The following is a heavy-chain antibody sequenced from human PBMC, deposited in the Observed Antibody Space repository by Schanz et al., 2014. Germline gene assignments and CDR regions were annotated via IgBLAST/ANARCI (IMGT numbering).Heavy chain of an antibody. J-gene: IGHJ4*02. V-gene: IGHV3-11*01. Sequence: VRLVESGGGLVKPGGSLRLSCAASGFTFSDYYMTWIRQAPGKGLEWVSDISDSGDSTHYADSVKGRFTISRDNAKNSLFLQMSSLNAEDTAVYYCAKVAPATTYLDSWGLGTLVTVSS. D-gene: IGHD1-26*01. CDR1: GFTFSDYY. CDR3: AKVAPATTYLDS. CDR2: ISDSGDST.